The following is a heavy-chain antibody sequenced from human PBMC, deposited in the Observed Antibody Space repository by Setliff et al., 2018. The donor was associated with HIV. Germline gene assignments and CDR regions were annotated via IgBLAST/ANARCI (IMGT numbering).Heavy chain of an antibody. Sequence: GESLKISCHLSGYSFVDFWIGWVRQMPGKGLEWVGFIYPGDSDSRYSPSFRGQVTISADKSTTTAYLDWARLKAPDTAMYYCVRYIGAAAGYIDHWGQGTLVTVS. CDR3: VRYIGAAAGYIDH. V-gene: IGHV5-51*01. J-gene: IGHJ4*02. D-gene: IGHD6-25*01. CDR1: GYSFVDFW. CDR2: IYPGDSDS.